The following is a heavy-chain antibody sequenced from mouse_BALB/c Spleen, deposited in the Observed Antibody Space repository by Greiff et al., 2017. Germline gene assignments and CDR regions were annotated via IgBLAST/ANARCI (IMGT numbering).Heavy chain of an antibody. V-gene: IGHV1-9*01. D-gene: IGHD1-1*01. CDR3: ARRGTLLRYFDY. J-gene: IGHJ2*01. CDR1: GYTFSSYW. Sequence: QVQLQQSGAELMKPGASVKISCKATGYTFSSYWIEWVKQRPGHGLEWIGEILPGSGSTNYNEKFKGKATFTADTSSNTAYMQLSSLTSEDSAVYYCARRGTLLRYFDYWGQGTTLTVSS. CDR2: ILPGSGST.